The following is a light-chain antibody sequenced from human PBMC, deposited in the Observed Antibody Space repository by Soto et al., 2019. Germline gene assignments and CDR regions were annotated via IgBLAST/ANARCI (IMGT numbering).Light chain of an antibody. CDR2: DAF. J-gene: IGKJ4*01. V-gene: IGKV3-11*01. Sequence: TVLPQSPATLSLSPGERATLSCKASQSIGNSLGWFQQKPGQAPRLLIDDAFNRATGIPARFTGSGSGSDFTLTISSLEPEDFGVYYCQQRYNCPLTYGGGTKVEIK. CDR1: QSIGNS. CDR3: QQRYNCPLT.